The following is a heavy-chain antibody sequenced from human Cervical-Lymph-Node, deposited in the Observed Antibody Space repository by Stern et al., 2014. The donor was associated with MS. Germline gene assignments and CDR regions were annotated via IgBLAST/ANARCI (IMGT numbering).Heavy chain of an antibody. D-gene: IGHD3-10*01. Sequence: QLQLQESGPGVVKPSQTLSLTCTVSGGSISSRGFYWTLIRQHPGKGLEWMGYIYYSGTTSYNTSLKSRVAISVDTYKNQFIPRLNSGTAGDTGVYYCARKNRGGGLDSWGQGTLVTVSS. CDR1: GGSISSRGFY. J-gene: IGHJ4*02. V-gene: IGHV4-31*03. CDR2: IYYSGTT. CDR3: ARKNRGGGLDS.